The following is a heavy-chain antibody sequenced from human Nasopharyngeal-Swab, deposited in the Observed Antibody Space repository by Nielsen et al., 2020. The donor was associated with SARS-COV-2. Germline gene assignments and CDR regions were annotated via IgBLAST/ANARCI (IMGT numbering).Heavy chain of an antibody. CDR2: IYTSGST. CDR1: GGSISSGSYY. Sequence: SETLSLTCTVSGGSISSGSYYWSWIRQPAGKGLEWIGRIYTSGSTNYNPSLKSRVTISVDTSKNQFSLKQSSVTAADTAVYYCARVTGYSSGWRGFDYWGQGTLVTVSS. V-gene: IGHV4-61*02. D-gene: IGHD6-19*01. CDR3: ARVTGYSSGWRGFDY. J-gene: IGHJ4*02.